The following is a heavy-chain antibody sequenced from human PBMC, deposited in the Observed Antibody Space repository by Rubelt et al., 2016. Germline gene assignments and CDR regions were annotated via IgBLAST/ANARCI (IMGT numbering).Heavy chain of an antibody. V-gene: IGHV4-38-2*02. Sequence: QVQLQESGPGLVKPSETLSLTCTVSGSSISTGYYWGWIRQPPGKGLEWIGNMYHSGSTHYNPSLKSRVTISVDTSKNQFSLKLTSVTAADTAVYYCARLRAGGSGHYWGQGTLVTVSS. J-gene: IGHJ4*02. CDR3: ARLRAGGSGHY. D-gene: IGHD6-19*01. CDR1: GSSISTGYY. CDR2: MYHSGST.